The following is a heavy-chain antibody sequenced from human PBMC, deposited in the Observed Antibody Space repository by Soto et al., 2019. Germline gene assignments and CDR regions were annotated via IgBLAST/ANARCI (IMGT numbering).Heavy chain of an antibody. CDR2: ISYDGSNK. D-gene: IGHD3-22*01. CDR3: ARLNYYDSRRFDP. Sequence: QVQLVESGGGVVQPGRSLRLSCAASGFTFSSYAMHWVRQAPGKGLEWVAVISYDGSNKYYADSVKGRFTISRDNAKNSLYLQMNSLRDEDTAVYYCARLNYYDSRRFDPWGQGTLVTVSS. J-gene: IGHJ5*02. V-gene: IGHV3-30-3*01. CDR1: GFTFSSYA.